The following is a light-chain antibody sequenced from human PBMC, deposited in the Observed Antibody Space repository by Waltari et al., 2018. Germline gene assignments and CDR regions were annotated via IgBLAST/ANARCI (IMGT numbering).Light chain of an antibody. CDR1: QGVSSY. CDR2: DAS. Sequence: EIVLTQSPATLSLSPGERATLSCRASQGVSSYLAWYQQKPGQAPRLLIYDASNRATGIPARFSGSGPGTDFTLTISSLEPEDFAVYYCQQYGIPPYTFGQGTKLEIK. CDR3: QQYGIPPYT. J-gene: IGKJ2*01. V-gene: IGKV3D-11*01.